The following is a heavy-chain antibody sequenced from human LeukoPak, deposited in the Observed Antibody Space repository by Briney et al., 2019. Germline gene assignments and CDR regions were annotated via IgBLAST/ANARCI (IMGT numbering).Heavy chain of an antibody. J-gene: IGHJ3*02. CDR3: AKESYCSSTSCPLVAFDI. CDR1: GFTFSTYS. V-gene: IGHV3-48*01. D-gene: IGHD2-2*01. CDR2: ISSSSSTI. Sequence: GGSLRLSCAASGFTFSTYSMTWVRQAPGKGLEWVSYISSSSSTIYYGGSVKGRFTVSRDNAKNTLYLQMNSLRAEDTAVYYCAKESYCSSTSCPLVAFDIWGQGTMVTVSS.